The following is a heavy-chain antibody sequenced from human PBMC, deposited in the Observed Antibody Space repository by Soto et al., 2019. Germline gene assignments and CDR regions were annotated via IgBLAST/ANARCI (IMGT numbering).Heavy chain of an antibody. CDR1: GFTFSSYG. Sequence: GGSPRLSCAASGFTFSSYGMHWVRQAPGKGLEWVAVIWYDGSNKYYADSVKGRFTISRDNSKNTLYLQMNSLRAEDTAVYYCARDYRGSYYYYGMDVWGQGTTVTVSS. CDR3: ARDYRGSYYYYGMDV. J-gene: IGHJ6*02. D-gene: IGHD1-26*01. V-gene: IGHV3-33*01. CDR2: IWYDGSNK.